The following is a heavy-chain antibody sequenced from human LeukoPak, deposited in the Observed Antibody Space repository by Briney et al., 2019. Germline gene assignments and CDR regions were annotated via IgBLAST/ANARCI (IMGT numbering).Heavy chain of an antibody. V-gene: IGHV4-59*01. CDR1: GGSISSYY. Sequence: SETLSLTCTVSGGSISSYYWSWIRQPPGQGLEWIGYIYYSGSTNYNPSLKSRVTISVDTSKNQFSLKLSSVTAADTAVYYCARDGGSQTSGWYPLDYWGQGTLVTVSS. D-gene: IGHD6-19*01. CDR2: IYYSGST. CDR3: ARDGGSQTSGWYPLDY. J-gene: IGHJ4*02.